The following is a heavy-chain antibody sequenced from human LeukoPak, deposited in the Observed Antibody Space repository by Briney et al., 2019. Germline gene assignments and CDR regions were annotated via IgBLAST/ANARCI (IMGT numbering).Heavy chain of an antibody. J-gene: IGHJ5*02. V-gene: IGHV4-38-2*02. D-gene: IGHD3-10*01. CDR1: GDSISNPYY. CDR2: ISHSGST. CDR3: ARDGGYYYGSGSYYKPHWFDP. Sequence: SETLSLTCTVSGDSISNPYYWGWLRQPPGKGLEWIGSISHSGSTFYTPSLRSRVTISLDTSKNQFSLKLNSVTAADTAVYYCARDGGYYYGSGSYYKPHWFDPWGQGTLVTVSS.